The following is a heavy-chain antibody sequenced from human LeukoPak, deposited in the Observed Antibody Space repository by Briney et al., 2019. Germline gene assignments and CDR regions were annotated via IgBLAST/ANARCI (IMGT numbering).Heavy chain of an antibody. J-gene: IGHJ4*02. Sequence: GGSLRLSCAASGFTFSSYSMNWVRQAPGKGLEGVSYISSSSSTIYYADSVKGRFTISRDNAKNSLYLQMNSLRAEDTAVYYCARAPLAAAGYTDYWGQGTLVTVSS. CDR1: GFTFSSYS. V-gene: IGHV3-48*01. CDR3: ARAPLAAAGYTDY. CDR2: ISSSSSTI. D-gene: IGHD6-13*01.